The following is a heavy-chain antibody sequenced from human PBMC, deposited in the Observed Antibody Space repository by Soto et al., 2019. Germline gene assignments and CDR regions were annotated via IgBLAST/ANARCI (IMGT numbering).Heavy chain of an antibody. J-gene: IGHJ6*04. Sequence: GGSLRLSCAASGFTFSSYGMHWVRQAPGKGLEWVAVIWYDGSNKYYADSVKGRFTISRDNSKNTLYLQMNSLRAEDTAVYYCARDTHIVATIRPPPVWGKGTTVTVSS. CDR1: GFTFSSYG. D-gene: IGHD5-12*01. V-gene: IGHV3-33*01. CDR3: ARDTHIVATIRPPPV. CDR2: IWYDGSNK.